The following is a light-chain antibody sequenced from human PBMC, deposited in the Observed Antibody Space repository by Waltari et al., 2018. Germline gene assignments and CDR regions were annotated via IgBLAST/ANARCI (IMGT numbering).Light chain of an antibody. CDR2: GAS. CDR1: QSVSSY. CDR3: QQRGDWPIT. J-gene: IGKJ5*01. V-gene: IGKV3-11*01. Sequence: VILTQSPATLSLSPGERATLSCRASQSVSSYLAWYQQKPGQAPRLLIYGASSRATGIPDRFSGSGSVTDFTLTISSLEPEDFAVYYCQQRGDWPITFGQGTRLEIK.